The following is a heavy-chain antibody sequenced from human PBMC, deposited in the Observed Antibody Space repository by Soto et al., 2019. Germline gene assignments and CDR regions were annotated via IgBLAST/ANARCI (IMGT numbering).Heavy chain of an antibody. Sequence: QVQLVQSGAEVKNPGASVKVSCKASGYTHARHWVRHAPGHRLEWMGWINVGNGNTKYSQKFQGRVTLTWDTSASTAYMELRSLRSEDTAVYYCASGARSNSRQTWLDPWGQGTLVTVSS. CDR2: INVGNGNT. CDR3: ASGARSNSRQTWLDP. V-gene: IGHV1-3*01. CDR1: GYTHA. J-gene: IGHJ5*02. D-gene: IGHD6-13*01.